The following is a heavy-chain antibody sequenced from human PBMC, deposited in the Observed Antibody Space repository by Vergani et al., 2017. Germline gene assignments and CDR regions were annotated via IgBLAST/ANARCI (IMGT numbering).Heavy chain of an antibody. CDR3: AREASGDYVSSFDY. Sequence: QVQLVESGGGVVQPGRSLRLSCAASGFTFSSYAMHWVRPAPGKGLEWVAVISYDGSNKYYADPVKGRFTISRDNSKNTLYLQMNSLRAEDTAVYYCAREASGDYVSSFDYWGQGTLVTVSS. CDR1: GFTFSSYA. D-gene: IGHD4-17*01. J-gene: IGHJ4*02. CDR2: ISYDGSNK. V-gene: IGHV3-30-3*01.